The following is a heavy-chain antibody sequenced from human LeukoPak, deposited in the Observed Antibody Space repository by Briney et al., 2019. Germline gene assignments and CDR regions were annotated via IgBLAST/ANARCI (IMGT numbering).Heavy chain of an antibody. Sequence: PGGSLRLSCAASGFTFSSYAMSWVRQAPGKGLEWVSAISGSGGSTYYADSVKGRFTISRDNSKNTLYLQMNSLRAEDTAVYYCARLSSGWYYTPCWGQGTLVTVSS. CDR1: GFTFSSYA. J-gene: IGHJ4*02. CDR2: ISGSGGST. CDR3: ARLSSGWYYTPC. V-gene: IGHV3-23*01. D-gene: IGHD6-19*01.